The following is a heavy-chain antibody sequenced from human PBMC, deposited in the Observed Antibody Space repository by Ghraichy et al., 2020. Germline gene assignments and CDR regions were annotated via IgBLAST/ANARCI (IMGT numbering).Heavy chain of an antibody. CDR2: VYYSGIT. J-gene: IGHJ6*02. CDR1: GGSISSYY. D-gene: IGHD4-17*01. Sequence: SETLSLTCTVSGGSISSYYWSWIRQPPGQGLELNGYVYYSGITNYNPSLKRRVTISVDTSKTQFSLKLSSVTAAATAAYYCARSGAIGKDYGDRHPYYSGMDVWGQGSTVTVSS. V-gene: IGHV4-59*01. CDR3: ARSGAIGKDYGDRHPYYSGMDV.